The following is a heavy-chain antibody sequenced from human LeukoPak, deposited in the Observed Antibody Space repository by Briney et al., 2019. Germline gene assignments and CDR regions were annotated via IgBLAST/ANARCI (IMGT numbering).Heavy chain of an antibody. Sequence: PSETLSLTCAVYGGSFSGHYWSWIRQPPGKGLEWIGEINHSGSTNYNPSLKSRVTISVDTSKNQFSLKLSSVTAADTAVYYCARERYSSSWEVWFDPWGQGTLVTVSS. CDR1: GGSFSGHY. J-gene: IGHJ5*02. V-gene: IGHV4-34*01. CDR3: ARERYSSSWEVWFDP. CDR2: INHSGST. D-gene: IGHD6-13*01.